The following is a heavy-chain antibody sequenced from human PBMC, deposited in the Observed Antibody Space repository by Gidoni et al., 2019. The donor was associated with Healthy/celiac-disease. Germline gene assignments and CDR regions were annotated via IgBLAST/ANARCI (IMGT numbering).Heavy chain of an antibody. J-gene: IGHJ4*02. CDR2: INHSGST. Sequence: QVPLQQWGAGLLTPSETLSLPCAVYGGSFSGYYWSWFRQPPGKGLEWIGEINHSGSTNYNPSLKSRVTISVDTSKNQFSLKLSSVTAADTAVYYCARGLVGYGDYIDYWGQGTLVTVSS. CDR1: GGSFSGYY. D-gene: IGHD4-17*01. V-gene: IGHV4-34*01. CDR3: ARGLVGYGDYIDY.